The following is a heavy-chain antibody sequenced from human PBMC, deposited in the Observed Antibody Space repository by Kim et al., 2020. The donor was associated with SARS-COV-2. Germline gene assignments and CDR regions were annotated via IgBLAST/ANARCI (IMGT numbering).Heavy chain of an antibody. CDR2: IWYDGSNK. CDR3: AKGGLELRPHGMDV. J-gene: IGHJ6*02. V-gene: IGHV3-33*06. Sequence: GGSLRLSCAASGFTFSSYAMHWVRQAPGKGLEWVAVIWYDGSNKYYADSVKGRFTISRDNSKNTLYLQMNSLRAEDTAVYYCAKGGLELRPHGMDVWGQG. D-gene: IGHD1-7*01. CDR1: GFTFSSYA.